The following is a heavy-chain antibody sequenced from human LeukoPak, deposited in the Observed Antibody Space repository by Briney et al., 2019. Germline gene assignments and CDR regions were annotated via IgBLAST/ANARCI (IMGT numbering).Heavy chain of an antibody. D-gene: IGHD4-17*01. CDR3: AREYYDDYAVYYYYMDV. CDR1: GGSISPYY. Sequence: SETLSLTCTVSGGSISPYYWSWIRQPPGKGLEWIGYIYYSGSTNYNPSLKSRVTISVDTSKNQFSLKLSSVTAADTAVYYCAREYYDDYAVYYYYMDVWGKGTTVTISS. CDR2: IYYSGST. V-gene: IGHV4-59*12. J-gene: IGHJ6*03.